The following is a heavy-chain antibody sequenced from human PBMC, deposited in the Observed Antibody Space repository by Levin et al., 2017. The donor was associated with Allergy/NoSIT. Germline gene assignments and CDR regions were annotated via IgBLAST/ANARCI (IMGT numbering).Heavy chain of an antibody. V-gene: IGHV3-30*18. D-gene: IGHD6-13*01. CDR1: GFTFSSYG. CDR2: ISYDGSNK. Sequence: HPGGSLRLSCAASGFTFSSYGMHWVRQAPGKGLEWVAVISYDGSNKYYADSVKGRFTISRDNSKNTLYLQMNSLRAEDTAVYYCAKDPRRTYSSSWYAYFDYWGQGTLVTVSS. CDR3: AKDPRRTYSSSWYAYFDY. J-gene: IGHJ4*02.